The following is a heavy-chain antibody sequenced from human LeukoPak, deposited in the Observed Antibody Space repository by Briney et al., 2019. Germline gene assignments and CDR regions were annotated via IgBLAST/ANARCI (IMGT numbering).Heavy chain of an antibody. Sequence: SETLSLTCAVSGGSISSSNWWSWVRQPPGQGLEWIGEIYHSGSTNYNPSLKSRVTISVDKSKNQFSLKLSSVTAADTAVYYCARRIDGSSYFDYWGQGTLVTVSS. V-gene: IGHV4-4*02. CDR1: GGSISSSNW. J-gene: IGHJ4*02. CDR3: ARRIDGSSYFDY. D-gene: IGHD1-26*01. CDR2: IYHSGST.